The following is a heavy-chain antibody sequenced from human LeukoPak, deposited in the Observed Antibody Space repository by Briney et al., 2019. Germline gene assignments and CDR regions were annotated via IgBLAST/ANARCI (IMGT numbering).Heavy chain of an antibody. V-gene: IGHV4-39*01. CDR3: ARHMNYYYYGMDV. J-gene: IGHJ6*02. CDR2: IYYSGST. CDR1: GGSISSSSYY. Sequence: SETLSLTCTVSGGSISSSSYYWGWIRQPPGKGLEWIGSIYYSGSTYYNPSLKSRVSISVDTSKNQFSLKLSSVTAADTAVYYCARHMNYYYYGMDVWGQGTTVTVSS. D-gene: IGHD3-16*01.